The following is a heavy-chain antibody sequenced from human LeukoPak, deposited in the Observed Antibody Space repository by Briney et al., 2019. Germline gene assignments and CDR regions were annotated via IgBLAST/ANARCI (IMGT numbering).Heavy chain of an antibody. D-gene: IGHD4-17*01. CDR2: IWFDGTYE. CDR3: AKERDYAEDMDV. V-gene: IGHV3-33*06. CDR1: EFTFSSYG. Sequence: GGSLRLSCAASEFTFSSYGMHWVRQAPGKGLEWVALIWFDGTYEYYADSVKGRSTISRDNSNKTLYLQMNSLRAEDTAVYYCAKERDYAEDMDVWGKGTTVTVSS. J-gene: IGHJ6*03.